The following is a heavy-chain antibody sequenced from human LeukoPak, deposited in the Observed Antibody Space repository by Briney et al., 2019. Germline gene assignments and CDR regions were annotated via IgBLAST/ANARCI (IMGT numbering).Heavy chain of an antibody. J-gene: IGHJ4*02. V-gene: IGHV3-23*01. CDR3: AKDLLTYYYDSSGYSY. CDR2: FSRSAGRT. CDR1: GFSFSNFA. Sequence: GGSLRLSCAASGFSFSNFAMNWVRQAPGKGLEWVSGFSRSAGRTLYADSVKGRFTISRDNSKNTLYLQMNSLRAEDTAVYYCAKDLLTYYYDSSGYSYWGQGTLVTVSS. D-gene: IGHD3-22*01.